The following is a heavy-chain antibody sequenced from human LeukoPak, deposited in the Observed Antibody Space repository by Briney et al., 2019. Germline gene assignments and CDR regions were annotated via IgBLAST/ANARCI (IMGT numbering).Heavy chain of an antibody. Sequence: GGSLRLSCAASGFTFDDYAMHWVRQAPGKGLEWVTGISWNSGSIGYADSVKGRFTISRDNAKNSLYLQMNSLRAEDTALYYCAKDIERFGEFLFDYWGQGTLVTVSS. D-gene: IGHD3-10*01. CDR2: ISWNSGSI. CDR1: GFTFDDYA. CDR3: AKDIERFGEFLFDY. V-gene: IGHV3-9*01. J-gene: IGHJ4*02.